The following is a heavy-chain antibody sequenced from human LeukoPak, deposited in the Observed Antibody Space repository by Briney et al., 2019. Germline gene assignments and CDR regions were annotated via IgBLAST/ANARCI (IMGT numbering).Heavy chain of an antibody. D-gene: IGHD3-9*01. CDR3: ARGRYFDWLLWY. CDR1: GFTFSSYW. J-gene: IGHJ4*02. V-gene: IGHV3-74*01. Sequence: GGSLRLSRAASGFTFSSYWMHWVRQAPGKGLVWVSRINSDGSSTSYADSVKGRFTISRDNAKNTLYLQMNSLRAEDTAVYYCARGRYFDWLLWYWGQGTLVTVSS. CDR2: INSDGSST.